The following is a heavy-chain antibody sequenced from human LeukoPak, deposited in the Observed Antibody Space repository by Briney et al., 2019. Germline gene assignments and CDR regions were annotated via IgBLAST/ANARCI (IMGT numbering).Heavy chain of an antibody. CDR3: APDYSNYVRWFDP. CDR2: ISSSSSYR. CDR1: GFTFSSYS. D-gene: IGHD4-11*01. V-gene: IGHV3-21*01. J-gene: IGHJ5*02. Sequence: PGGSLRLSCAASGFTFSSYSMNWVRQAPGKGLEWVSSISSSSSYRYYADSVKGRFTISRDNAKNSLYLQMNSLRAEDTAVYYCAPDYSNYVRWFDPWGQGTLVTVSS.